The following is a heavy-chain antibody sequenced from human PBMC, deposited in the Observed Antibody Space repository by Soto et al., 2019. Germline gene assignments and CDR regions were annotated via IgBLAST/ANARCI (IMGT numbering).Heavy chain of an antibody. CDR3: ARDRRTPDGMDV. V-gene: IGHV3-66*01. D-gene: IGHD1-7*01. CDR2: IYSGGST. Sequence: EVQLVESGGGLVQPGGSLRLSCAASGFTVSSNYMSWVRQAPGKGLEWVSVIYSGGSTYYADSVKGRFTISRDNSKNTLYLRRSSLRAEDTAVYYCARDRRTPDGMDVWGQGTTVTVSS. CDR1: GFTVSSNY. J-gene: IGHJ6*02.